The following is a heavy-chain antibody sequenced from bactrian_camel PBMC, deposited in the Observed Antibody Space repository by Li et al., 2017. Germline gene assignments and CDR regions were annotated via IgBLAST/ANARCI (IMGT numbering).Heavy chain of an antibody. CDR2: IYSGGSNT. D-gene: IGHD5*01. V-gene: IGHV3-2*01. J-gene: IGHJ6*01. CDR3: ATTAWGLGY. Sequence: HVQLVESGGGLVQPGGSLRLSCAASGFTFSSYYMSWVRQAPGKGLEWVSSIYSGGSNTYYGDSVKGRFTFSRDNIKNTLNLQMNSLESEDTALYYCATTAWGLGYWGQGTQVTVS. CDR1: GFTFSSYY.